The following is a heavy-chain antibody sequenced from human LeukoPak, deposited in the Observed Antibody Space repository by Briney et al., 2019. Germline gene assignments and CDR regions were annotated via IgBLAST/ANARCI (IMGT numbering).Heavy chain of an antibody. J-gene: IGHJ4*02. V-gene: IGHV4-31*03. Sequence: PSETLSLTCTVSGGSISSGGYYWSWIRQHPGKGLEWIGYIYYSGSTYYNPSLKSRVTISVDTSKNQFSLKLSSVTAADTAVYYCAREVSDYGAKRADYFDYWGQGTLVTVSS. CDR2: IYYSGST. D-gene: IGHD4-17*01. CDR1: GGSISSGGYY. CDR3: AREVSDYGAKRADYFDY.